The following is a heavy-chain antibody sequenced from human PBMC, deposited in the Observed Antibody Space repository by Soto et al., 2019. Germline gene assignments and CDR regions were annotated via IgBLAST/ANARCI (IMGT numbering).Heavy chain of an antibody. CDR3: VRGSHLDD. CDR2: IYNTDTGST. J-gene: IGHJ4*02. Sequence: QVQLQESGPGLVKPSETLSLTCSVSGGSIYSYYCTWIRQAPGKGLEWIGYIYNTDTGSTNYNPSLKSRVTISRAMSKNQFSLKLTSVTAADTAVYYCVRGSHLDDWGQVALVTVSS. CDR1: GGSIYSYY. V-gene: IGHV4-59*01.